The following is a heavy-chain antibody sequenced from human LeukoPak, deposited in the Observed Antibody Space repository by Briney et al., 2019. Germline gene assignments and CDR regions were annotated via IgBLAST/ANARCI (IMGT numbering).Heavy chain of an antibody. CDR3: AKGLLGLAIDY. Sequence: PGGSLRLSCAASGFTSSSYGMHWARQAPSKGLEWVAVISYDGSNKYYADSVKGRFTISRDNSKNTLYLQMNSLRAEDTAVYYCAKGLLGLAIDYWGQGTLVTVSS. V-gene: IGHV3-30*18. D-gene: IGHD6-19*01. CDR2: ISYDGSNK. J-gene: IGHJ4*02. CDR1: GFTSSSYG.